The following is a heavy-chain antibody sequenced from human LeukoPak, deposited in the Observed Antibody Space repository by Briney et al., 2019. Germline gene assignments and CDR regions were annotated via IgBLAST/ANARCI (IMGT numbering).Heavy chain of an antibody. CDR2: IKEDGSEK. CDR3: ARAGTPGSVDY. J-gene: IGHJ4*02. Sequence: GGALRLSCAASGFTFRTYWMSWVRQAPGKGLEWVANIKEDGSEKYYVDSVKGRFTISKDNAKNSRYLQMNTLRAEDTAVYYCARAGTPGSVDYWGQGTLVTVSS. CDR1: GFTFRTYW. V-gene: IGHV3-7*01. D-gene: IGHD3-10*01.